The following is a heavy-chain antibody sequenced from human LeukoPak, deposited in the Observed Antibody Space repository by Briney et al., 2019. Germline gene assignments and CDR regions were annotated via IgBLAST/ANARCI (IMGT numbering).Heavy chain of an antibody. CDR3: ARVTASSSWKFDP. V-gene: IGHV4-34*01. D-gene: IGHD6-13*01. CDR2: INHSGST. J-gene: IGHJ5*02. CDR1: GGSFSGYY. Sequence: PSETLSLTCAVYGGSFSGYYWSWIRQPPGEGLEWIGEINHSGSTNYNPSLKSRVTISVDTSKNQFSLKLSSVTAADTAVYYCARVTASSSWKFDPWGQGTLVTVSS.